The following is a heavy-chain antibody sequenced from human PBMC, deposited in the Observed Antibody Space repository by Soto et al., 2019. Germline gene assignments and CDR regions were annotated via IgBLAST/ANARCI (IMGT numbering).Heavy chain of an antibody. V-gene: IGHV4-31*03. J-gene: IGHJ4*02. D-gene: IGHD3-22*01. CDR2: IYYSGST. CDR1: GGSISSCGYY. Sequence: QVQLQESGPGLVKPSQTLSLTCTVSGGSISSCGYYWSWIRQHPGKGLEWIGYIYYSGSTYYNPSLQSRVTISVDTSKNQLSLKLISVTAADTAVYYCARVGYDRGYFDYWGQGTLVTVSS. CDR3: ARVGYDRGYFDY.